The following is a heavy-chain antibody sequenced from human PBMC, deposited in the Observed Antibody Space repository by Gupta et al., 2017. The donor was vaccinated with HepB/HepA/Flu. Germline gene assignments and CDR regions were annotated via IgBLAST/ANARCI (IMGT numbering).Heavy chain of an antibody. D-gene: IGHD2-2*02. CDR2: MNPNSGNT. CDR1: GYTFTSYD. Sequence: QVQLVQSGAEVKKPGASVKVSCKASGYTFTSYDINWVRQATGRGLEWMGWMNPNSGNTGYAQKFQGRGTITRNTSISTAYMELSSLRSEETAVYYCARGRRYCSSTSCYTGNNWFDPWGQGTLVTVSS. V-gene: IGHV1-8*03. CDR3: ARGRRYCSSTSCYTGNNWFDP. J-gene: IGHJ5*02.